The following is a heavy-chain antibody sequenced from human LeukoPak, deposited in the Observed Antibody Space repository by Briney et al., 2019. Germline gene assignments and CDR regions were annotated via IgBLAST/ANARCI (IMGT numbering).Heavy chain of an antibody. D-gene: IGHD2-21*01. V-gene: IGHV4-59*01. J-gene: IGHJ4*02. CDR2: IYYSGST. Sequence: SETLSLTCTVSGGSISSYYWSWIRQPPGKGLEWIGYIYYSGSTNYNPSLKSRVTISVDTSKNQFSLKLSSVTAADTAVYYCAREGAAVAIFDYWGQGTLVTVSS. CDR1: GGSISSYY. CDR3: AREGAAVAIFDY.